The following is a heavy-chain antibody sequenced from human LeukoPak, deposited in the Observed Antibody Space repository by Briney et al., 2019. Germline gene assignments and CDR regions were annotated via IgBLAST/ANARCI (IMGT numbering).Heavy chain of an antibody. V-gene: IGHV4-61*08. D-gene: IGHD2-15*01. Sequence: SETLSLTCTVSGGSISSFYWSWFYWSWIRQPPGKGLEWIGYIYFSGSTNYNPSLKSRVTISVDTSKNQFSLKLSSVTAADTAVYYCARGVVAAPQTFDYWGQGTLVTVPS. CDR2: IYFSGST. CDR3: ARGVVAAPQTFDY. J-gene: IGHJ4*02. CDR1: GGSISS.